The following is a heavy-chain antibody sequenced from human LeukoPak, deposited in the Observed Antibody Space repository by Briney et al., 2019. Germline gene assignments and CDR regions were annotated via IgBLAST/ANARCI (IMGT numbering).Heavy chain of an antibody. Sequence: SETLSLTCTVSGGSVSSGSYYWSWIRQPPGKGLEWIGYIYYSGSTNYNPSLKSRLTISIDTSKNQFSLNLSSVTAADTAVYYCARTRFYLNWFDPWSQGTLVTVSS. CDR3: ARTRFYLNWFDP. CDR1: GGSVSSGSYY. V-gene: IGHV4-61*01. CDR2: IYYSGST. J-gene: IGHJ5*02.